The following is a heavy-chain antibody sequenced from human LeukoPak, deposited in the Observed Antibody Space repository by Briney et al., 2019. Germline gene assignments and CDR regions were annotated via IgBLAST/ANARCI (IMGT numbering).Heavy chain of an antibody. Sequence: PSETLSLTCAVYGGSFSGYYWSWIRQPPGKGLEWIGEINHSGSTNYNPSLKSRVTISVDTSKNQFSLKLSSVTAADTAVYYCARGLTMMPDYWGQGTLVTVSS. J-gene: IGHJ4*02. CDR3: ARGLTMMPDY. CDR1: GGSFSGYY. D-gene: IGHD3-22*01. V-gene: IGHV4-34*01. CDR2: INHSGST.